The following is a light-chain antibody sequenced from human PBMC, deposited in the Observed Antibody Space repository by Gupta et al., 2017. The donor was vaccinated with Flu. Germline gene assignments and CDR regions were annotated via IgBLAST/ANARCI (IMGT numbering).Light chain of an antibody. CDR3: QQFYTTPLA. CDR1: QSVLYSSNNKNY. CDR2: WAS. J-gene: IGKJ3*01. V-gene: IGKV4-1*01. Sequence: DIVMTQSPDSLAVSLGERATINCTSSQSVLYSSNNKNYLAWYQQKPGQPPKLLIHWASTRESGVPDRFSSSGSGTDFTLTISSLQAEDVAVYYCQQFYTTPLAFGPGTKVHIK.